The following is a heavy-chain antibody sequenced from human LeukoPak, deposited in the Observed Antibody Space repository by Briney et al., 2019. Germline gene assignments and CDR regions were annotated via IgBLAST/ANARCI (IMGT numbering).Heavy chain of an antibody. Sequence: PGGSLRLSCAASGFTFSSYWMHWVRQAPGKGLVWVSHINIDGSTTSSADSVRGRFTISRDNAKNTLYLQLNSLRAEDTAVYYCARGAHVLMVYAPFDYWGQGTLVTVSS. CDR3: ARGAHVLMVYAPFDY. CDR2: INIDGSTT. V-gene: IGHV3-74*01. CDR1: GFTFSSYW. D-gene: IGHD2-8*01. J-gene: IGHJ4*02.